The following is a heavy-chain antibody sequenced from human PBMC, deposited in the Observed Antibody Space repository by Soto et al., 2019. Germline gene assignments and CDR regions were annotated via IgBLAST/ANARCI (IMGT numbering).Heavy chain of an antibody. CDR3: ARDPYGGYIFDS. V-gene: IGHV3-30-3*01. CDR2: ISFDGANI. D-gene: IGHD5-12*01. CDR1: GFLFRNYA. Sequence: QVQLVESGGGVVQPGTSLRLSCAASGFLFRNYAMHWVRQSPAKGLEWLAVISFDGANIFYASAAKGRFTISRDNSKQTLYLQLDSLRPEDTGVYFCARDPYGGYIFDSWGQWTQVTLSS. J-gene: IGHJ4*02.